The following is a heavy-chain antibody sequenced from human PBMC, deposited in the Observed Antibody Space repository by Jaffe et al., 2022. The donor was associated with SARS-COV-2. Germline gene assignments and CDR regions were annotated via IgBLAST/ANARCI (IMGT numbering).Heavy chain of an antibody. CDR1: GFTFSGSV. V-gene: IGHV3-73*02. CDR3: TRAHTYGSGSYFFDY. CDR2: VRIKADNYAT. D-gene: IGHD3-10*01. J-gene: IGHJ4*02. Sequence: EVQLVESGGGLVQPGGSLKLSCAASGFTFSGSVMHWLRQASGKGLEWVGRVRIKADNYATTYAASVKGRFTISRDDSQNTAYLQMNSLKVEDTAVYYCTRAHTYGSGSYFFDYWGQGTLVAVSS.